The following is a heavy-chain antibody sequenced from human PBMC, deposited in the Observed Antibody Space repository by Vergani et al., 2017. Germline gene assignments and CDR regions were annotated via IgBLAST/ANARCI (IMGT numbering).Heavy chain of an antibody. CDR2: VLYSGTT. Sequence: QVQLQESGPGLVKPSETLSLTCCVSGDSIGNHYWTWIRQPPGKTLELIGYVLYSGTTNYKPSLKSRVTISLDTSKNQFSLELNSMTAADTAVFYCARAVRGSPYYYVVDVWGQGTTVTVSS. CDR3: ARAVRGSPYYYVVDV. J-gene: IGHJ6*02. CDR1: GDSIGNHY. D-gene: IGHD1-26*01. V-gene: IGHV4-59*11.